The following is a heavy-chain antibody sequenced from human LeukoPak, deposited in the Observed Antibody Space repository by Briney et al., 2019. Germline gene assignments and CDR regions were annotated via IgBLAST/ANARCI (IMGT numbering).Heavy chain of an antibody. V-gene: IGHV3-23*01. CDR1: GFTFSSYA. CDR2: ITGSGGSR. Sequence: GGSLRLSCAASGFTFSSYAMTWVRQAPGKGLEWVSTITGSGGSRDYADSVKGRFTISRDNSKNTLYLQMNSLRAEDTAVYYCAKEGSSWWFGDYWGQGTLVTVSS. CDR3: AKEGSSWWFGDY. D-gene: IGHD3-10*01. J-gene: IGHJ4*02.